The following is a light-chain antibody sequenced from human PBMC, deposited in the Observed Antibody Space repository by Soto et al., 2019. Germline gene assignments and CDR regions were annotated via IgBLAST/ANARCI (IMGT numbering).Light chain of an antibody. CDR2: DVS. CDR3: CSYAGSYTFEV. CDR1: ASDVGGYSY. J-gene: IGLJ3*02. Sequence: QSVLTQPRSVSGSPGQSVTISCTGTASDVGGYSYVSWYQQHPGKVPKLIIYDVSKWPSGVPDRFSGSKSGNTASLTISGLQAEDEGDYYCCSYAGSYTFEVFGGGTKVTVL. V-gene: IGLV2-11*01.